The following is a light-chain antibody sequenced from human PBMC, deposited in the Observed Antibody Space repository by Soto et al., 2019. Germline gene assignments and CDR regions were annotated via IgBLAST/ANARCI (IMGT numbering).Light chain of an antibody. CDR2: DAS. Sequence: EIVLTQSPATLSLSPGEIDTLSCRASQSVGSYLGWYQHKPGQAPRLIIYDASNRAPGIPDRFSDSGAGTDFTLTISRLEPEVFAVYYWQQRSNWHRGTFGQGTKLESK. CDR3: QQRSNWHRGT. V-gene: IGKV3-11*01. CDR1: QSVGSY. J-gene: IGKJ2*01.